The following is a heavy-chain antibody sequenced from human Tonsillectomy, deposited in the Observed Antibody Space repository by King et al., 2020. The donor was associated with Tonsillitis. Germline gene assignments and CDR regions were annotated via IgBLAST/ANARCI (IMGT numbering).Heavy chain of an antibody. D-gene: IGHD2-8*02. J-gene: IGHJ4*02. V-gene: IGHV4-59*01. CDR1: GGSISGYY. CDR2: IHYSGST. Sequence: VQLQESGPGLVKPSETLSLTCTVSGGSISGYYWSWMRQPPGKGLEWIGYIHYSGSTDYNPSLQSRVTISVDASKNQFSLMLSSVTAADPALYFCARTGGGGGGYWGQGTLVTVSS. CDR3: ARTGGGGGGY.